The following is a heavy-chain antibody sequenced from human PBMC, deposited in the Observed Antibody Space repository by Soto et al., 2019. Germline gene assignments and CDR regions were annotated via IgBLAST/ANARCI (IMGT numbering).Heavy chain of an antibody. D-gene: IGHD4-17*01. CDR1: GGSISSGGYY. Sequence: SETLSLTCTVSGGSISSGGYYWSWIRQHPGKGLEWIGYIYSSGSTYYNPSLKSRVTISVDTSKNQFSLKLSSVTAADTAVYYCARDHGDYYFDYWGQGTLVTVSS. CDR3: ARDHGDYYFDY. CDR2: IYSSGST. J-gene: IGHJ4*02. V-gene: IGHV4-31*03.